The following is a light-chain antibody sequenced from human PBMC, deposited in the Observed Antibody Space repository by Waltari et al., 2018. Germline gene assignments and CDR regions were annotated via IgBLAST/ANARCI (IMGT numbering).Light chain of an antibody. V-gene: IGLV1-44*01. Sequence: QSVLTQSPSASGTSGQRVTISSSGSSSNIGRDIVNWYRHLPGTAPELLIHKNNQRPSGVPDRFSGSKAGTSASLAISGLQSEDEADYYCAAWESRLNGVVFGGGTKLTVL. CDR3: AAWESRLNGVV. CDR2: KNN. CDR1: SSNIGRDI. J-gene: IGLJ2*01.